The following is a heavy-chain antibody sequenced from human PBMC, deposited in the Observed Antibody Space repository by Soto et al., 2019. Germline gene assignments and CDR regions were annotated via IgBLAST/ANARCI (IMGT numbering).Heavy chain of an antibody. D-gene: IGHD3-3*01. CDR3: AKVTYDFWSGHHVVRDVWYFDY. J-gene: IGHJ4*02. CDR2: ISGSGGRT. CDR1: GFTFSSYA. Sequence: EVQLLESGGGLVQPGGSLRLSCAASGFTFSSYAMSWVRQAPGKGLEWVSAISGSGGRTYYADSVKGRFTIYRDNSKNTLDLQMNSLRAEDTAVYYCAKVTYDFWSGHHVVRDVWYFDYWGQGTLVTVSS. V-gene: IGHV3-23*01.